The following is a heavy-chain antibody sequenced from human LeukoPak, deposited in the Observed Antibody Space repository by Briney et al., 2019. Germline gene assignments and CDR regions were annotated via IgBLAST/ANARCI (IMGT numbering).Heavy chain of an antibody. CDR1: GFTFSTYD. D-gene: IGHD5-12*01. J-gene: IGHJ6*03. CDR3: AREGLSGYDFFDYLLSYYYMDV. V-gene: IGHV3-30*02. CDR2: IRYDGSNR. Sequence: GGSLRLSCATSGFTFSTYDMHWVRQAPGKGLEWVSFIRYDGSNRNYADSVQGRFTISRDNSKNTLYLQMTSLRAADTAVYYCAREGLSGYDFFDYLLSYYYMDVWGKGTTVTVSS.